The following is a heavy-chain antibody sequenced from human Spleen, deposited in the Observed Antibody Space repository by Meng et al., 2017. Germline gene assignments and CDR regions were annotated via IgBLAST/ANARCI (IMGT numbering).Heavy chain of an antibody. V-gene: IGHV3-15*01. CDR1: GLPFTNAW. J-gene: IGHJ5*02. CDR3: TTDLPFTEGGVITT. Sequence: GESLKISCAASGLPFTNAWMSWVRQAPGKGLEWVGRIKSKTDGGTTDYAAPVKGRFSISRDDSKNTLYLQMDSLKTEDTAVYYCTTDLPFTEGGVITTWGQGTLVTVSS. CDR2: IKSKTDGGTT. D-gene: IGHD3-16*02.